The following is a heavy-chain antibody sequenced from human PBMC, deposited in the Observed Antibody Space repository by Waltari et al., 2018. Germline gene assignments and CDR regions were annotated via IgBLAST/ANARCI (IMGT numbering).Heavy chain of an antibody. CDR3: ARGSSGGIAARANWFDP. Sequence: QVQLQESGPGLVKPSETLSLTCTVPGGPISSYYWSWIRQPPGKGLEWIGYIYYSGSTNYNPSLKSRVTISVDTSKNQFSLKLSSVTAADTAVYYCARGSSGGIAARANWFDPWGQGTLVTVSS. J-gene: IGHJ5*02. V-gene: IGHV4-59*01. D-gene: IGHD6-6*01. CDR2: IYYSGST. CDR1: GGPISSYY.